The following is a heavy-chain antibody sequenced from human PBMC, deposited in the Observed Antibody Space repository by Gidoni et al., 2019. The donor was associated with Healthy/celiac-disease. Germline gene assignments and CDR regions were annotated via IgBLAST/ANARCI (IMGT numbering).Heavy chain of an antibody. V-gene: IGHV3-64D*06. CDR2: NSSNGGST. Sequence: EVQLVESGGGLVQPGGSLRLSCSASGFTFSSYAMHWVRQAPGKGLEYVSANSSNGGSTYYADAVKGRFTSSRDNSKNTLYLQMSSLRAEDTAVYYCVKTDYGDYYFDYWGQGTLVTVSS. CDR1: GFTFSSYA. J-gene: IGHJ4*02. D-gene: IGHD4-17*01. CDR3: VKTDYGDYYFDY.